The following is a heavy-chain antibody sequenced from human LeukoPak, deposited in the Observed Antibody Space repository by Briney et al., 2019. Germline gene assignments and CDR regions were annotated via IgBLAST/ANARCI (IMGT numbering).Heavy chain of an antibody. CDR1: GGSISSSNW. CDR3: ARSLTGYSSGWYFGY. V-gene: IGHV4-4*02. CDR2: IYHSGST. D-gene: IGHD6-19*01. J-gene: IGHJ4*02. Sequence: PSETLSLTCAVSGGSISSSNWWSWVRQPPGKGLEWIGEIYHSGSTNYNPSLKSRVTISVDKSKNQFSLKLSSVTAADTAVYYCARSLTGYSSGWYFGYWGQGTLVTVSS.